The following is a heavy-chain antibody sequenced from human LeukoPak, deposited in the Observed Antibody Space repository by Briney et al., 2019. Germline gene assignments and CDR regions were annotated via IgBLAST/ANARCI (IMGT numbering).Heavy chain of an antibody. CDR2: ISGSGGRT. J-gene: IGHJ4*02. CDR1: GFTFSSYA. D-gene: IGHD3-22*01. Sequence: GGSLRLSCAASGFTFSSYAMSWVRQAPGKGLEWVSGISGSGGRTYYAGSVRGRFTISRDNSKNRLYLQMDSLRAEDTALYYCAKRDYYDSNGYFFPYYFDNWGQGTLVAVSS. CDR3: AKRDYYDSNGYFFPYYFDN. V-gene: IGHV3-23*01.